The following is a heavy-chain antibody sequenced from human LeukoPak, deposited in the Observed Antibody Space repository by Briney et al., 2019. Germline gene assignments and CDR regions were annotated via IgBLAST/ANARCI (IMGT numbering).Heavy chain of an antibody. CDR1: GGTFSSYA. CDR2: VIPIFGTA. V-gene: IGHV1-69*01. D-gene: IGHD3-3*01. CDR3: ARCTYYDFWSGYSDAFDI. J-gene: IGHJ3*02. Sequence: GSSVKVSCKASGGTFSSYAISWVRQAPGQGREWMGGVIPIFGTANYAQKFQGRVTITADESTSTAYMELSSLRSEDTAVYYCARCTYYDFWSGYSDAFDIWGQGTMVTVSS.